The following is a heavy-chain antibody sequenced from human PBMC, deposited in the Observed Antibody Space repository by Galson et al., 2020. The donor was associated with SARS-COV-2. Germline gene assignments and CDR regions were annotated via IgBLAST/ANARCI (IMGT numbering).Heavy chain of an antibody. CDR1: GFTFSSYG. V-gene: IGHV3-33*01. CDR2: IWYDGSNK. D-gene: IGHD6-19*01. J-gene: IGHJ4*02. CDR3: ARDVGGWYFVDY. Sequence: LSLTCAASGFTFSSYGMHWVRQAPGKGLEWVAVIWYDGSNKYYADSVKGRFTISRDNSKNTLYLQMNSLRAEDTAVYYCARDVGGWYFVDYWGQGTLVTVSS.